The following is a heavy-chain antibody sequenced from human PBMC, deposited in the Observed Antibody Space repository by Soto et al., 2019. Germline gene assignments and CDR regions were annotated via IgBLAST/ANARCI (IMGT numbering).Heavy chain of an antibody. V-gene: IGHV4-39*01. D-gene: IGHD6-13*01. CDR3: ARPSSSWPATFDGMDV. Sequence: QLQLQESGPGLVKPSETLSLTCTVSGGSISSSSYYWGWIRQPPGKGLEWIGSIYYSRGTYYNPSLKSRVTISVGTSKNQFSRKLSSVTAADTAVYYCARPSSSWPATFDGMDVWGQGTTVTGSS. CDR2: IYYSRGT. J-gene: IGHJ6*02. CDR1: GGSISSSSYY.